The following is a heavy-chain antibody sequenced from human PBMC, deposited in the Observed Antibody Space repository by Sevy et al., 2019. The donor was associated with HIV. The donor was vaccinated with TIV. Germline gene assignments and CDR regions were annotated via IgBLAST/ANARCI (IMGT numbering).Heavy chain of an antibody. CDR1: GFTFSSYS. D-gene: IGHD3-10*01. CDR2: ISSSSGTI. V-gene: IGHV3-48*02. Sequence: GGSLRLSCAASGFTFSSYSMNWVRQAPGKGLEWVSYISSSSGTIYYADSVKGRFTISRDNAKNSLYLQMNSLRDEDTAVYYCARDLSRRFGESMVNWFDPWGQGTLVTVSS. J-gene: IGHJ5*02. CDR3: ARDLSRRFGESMVNWFDP.